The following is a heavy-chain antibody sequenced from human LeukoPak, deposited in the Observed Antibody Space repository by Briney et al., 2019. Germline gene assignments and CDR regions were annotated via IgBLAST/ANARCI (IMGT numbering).Heavy chain of an antibody. Sequence: GGSLRLSCAASGFTFSSYWMHWVRQAPGKGLVWVSRINTDGSSTTYADSVKGRFTISRDNAKNTLYLQMNSLSAEDTAVYYCARGYSSSYRIDYWGQGSLVTVSS. V-gene: IGHV3-74*01. J-gene: IGHJ4*02. CDR3: ARGYSSSYRIDY. CDR2: INTDGSST. CDR1: GFTFSSYW. D-gene: IGHD6-6*01.